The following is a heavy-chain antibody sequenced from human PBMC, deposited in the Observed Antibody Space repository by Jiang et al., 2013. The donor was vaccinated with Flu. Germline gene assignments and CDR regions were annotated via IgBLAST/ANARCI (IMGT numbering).Heavy chain of an antibody. D-gene: IGHD3-10*01. CDR1: GYSFANYW. V-gene: IGHV5-10-1*01. CDR3: ARHSGASAHQRSLPGNNWFDP. Sequence: GYSFANYWISWVRQVPGKAWSGWGGLILLTLFGTYNPSVQGRVNISVDGSISTAYLQWSSLRASDTAMYYCARHSGASAHQRSLPGNNWFDPWGQGTLVTVSS. CDR2: LILLTLFG. J-gene: IGHJ5*02.